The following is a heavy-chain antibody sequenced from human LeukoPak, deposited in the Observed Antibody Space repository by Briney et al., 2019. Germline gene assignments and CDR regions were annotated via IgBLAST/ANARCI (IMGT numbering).Heavy chain of an antibody. J-gene: IGHJ4*02. CDR2: VYYSGST. CDR1: GGSISNNNYY. V-gene: IGHV4-39*07. Sequence: PSETPSLTCTVSGGSISNNNYYWGWIRQPPGKGLEWIGSVYYSGSTYYNPSLKSRVTISVDTSKNQFSLKLSAVTAADTAVYYCARGGFYCGGDCYVDYWGQGTLVTVSS. D-gene: IGHD2-21*02. CDR3: ARGGFYCGGDCYVDY.